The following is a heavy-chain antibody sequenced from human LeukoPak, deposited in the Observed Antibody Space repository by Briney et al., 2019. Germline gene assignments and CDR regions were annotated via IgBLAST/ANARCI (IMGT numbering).Heavy chain of an antibody. J-gene: IGHJ4*02. CDR1: GDSISSSYYF. Sequence: PSETLSLTCTASGDSISSSYYFWGWIRQPPGKGLEWIASIYYSGTTHYNPSLKSRVSISVDTSENQFSLKLSSVTAADTAVYYCARDYTRQWIFEYWGQGTLATVSS. D-gene: IGHD3-16*01. CDR3: ARDYTRQWIFEY. V-gene: IGHV4-39*07. CDR2: IYYSGTT.